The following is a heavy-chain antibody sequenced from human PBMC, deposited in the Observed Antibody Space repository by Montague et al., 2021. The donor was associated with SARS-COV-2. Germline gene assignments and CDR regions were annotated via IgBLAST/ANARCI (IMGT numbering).Heavy chain of an antibody. V-gene: IGHV4-61*02. CDR3: ARGRLYYDSSGYYFDY. CDR2: IYTSGST. J-gene: IGHJ4*02. Sequence: TLSLTCTVSGGSISSGSYYWSWIRQPAGKGLEWIGRIYTSGSTNYSPSLKSRVTISLDTSKNQFSLKLSSVTAADTAVYYCARGRLYYDSSGYYFDYWGQGTPVTVSS. CDR1: GGSISSGSYY. D-gene: IGHD3-22*01.